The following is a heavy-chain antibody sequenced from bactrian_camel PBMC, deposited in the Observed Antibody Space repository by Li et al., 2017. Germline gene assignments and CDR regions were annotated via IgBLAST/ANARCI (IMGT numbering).Heavy chain of an antibody. Sequence: HVQLVESGGESVQAGESLRLSCTASADIYRRNCMAWFRRSPGTEREGVAVIEAADSTATYADSVKGRFIISLNDAKNTLYLQMDNLKPDDSAMYICAARPYCASTVQNFGQGTQVTVS. V-gene: IGHV3S54*01. D-gene: IGHD3*01. J-gene: IGHJ4*01. CDR1: ADIYRRNC. CDR2: IEAADSTA.